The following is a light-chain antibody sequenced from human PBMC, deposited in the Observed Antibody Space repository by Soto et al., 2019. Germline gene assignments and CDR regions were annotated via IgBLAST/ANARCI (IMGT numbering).Light chain of an antibody. CDR2: GNS. CDR3: QSYDSSLSGPVV. V-gene: IGLV1-40*01. J-gene: IGLJ2*01. CDR1: SSNIGAGHD. Sequence: QSVLTQPPSVSGAPGQRVTISCTGSSSNIGAGHDVHWYQQLPGTAPKLLIYGNSNRPSGVPDRFSGSKSGTSASLAITGLQAEDEADYYCQSYDSSLSGPVVFGGGTQLTV.